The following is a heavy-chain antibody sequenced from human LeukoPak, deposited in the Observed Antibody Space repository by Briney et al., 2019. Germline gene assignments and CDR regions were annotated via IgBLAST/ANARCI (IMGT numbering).Heavy chain of an antibody. CDR2: LTNSGDTT. CDR3: AKNFGGLDF. V-gene: IGHV3-23*01. J-gene: IGHJ4*02. D-gene: IGHD2-21*01. Sequence: SGGSLRLSCAASGFTFSIFAMTWVRQAPGKGLQWVSALTNSGDTTYYADSVKGRFTISRDNSRNTLYLQMNFLGADDTAVYYCAKNFGGLDFWGQGTLVTVSS. CDR1: GFTFSIFA.